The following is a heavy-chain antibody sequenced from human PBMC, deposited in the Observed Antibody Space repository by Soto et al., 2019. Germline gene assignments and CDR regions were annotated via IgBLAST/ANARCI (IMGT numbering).Heavy chain of an antibody. CDR1: SGSISSSNW. CDR2: IYHSGST. Sequence: KASETLSLTCAVSSGSISSSNWWSWVRQPPGKGLEWIGEIYHSGSTNYNPSLKSRVTISVDKSKNQFSLKLSSVTAADTAVYYCARVLYKSPYYYYYMDVWGKGTTVTVSS. J-gene: IGHJ6*03. D-gene: IGHD1-1*01. V-gene: IGHV4-4*02. CDR3: ARVLYKSPYYYYYMDV.